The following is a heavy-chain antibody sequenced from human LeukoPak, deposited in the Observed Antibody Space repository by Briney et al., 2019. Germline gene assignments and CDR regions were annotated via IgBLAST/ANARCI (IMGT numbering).Heavy chain of an antibody. CDR1: GYTFTGHY. V-gene: IGHV1-2*02. J-gene: IGHJ4*02. Sequence: GASVKVSCKASGYTFTGHYIHWVRQAPGQRLEWVGWIDPNSGDTYYAQRFQGRVTMTRDTSITTAYKELSSLSSDDTAVYYCARLGIDKWDLDYWGQGTLVTVSS. CDR3: ARLGIDKWDLDY. CDR2: IDPNSGDT. D-gene: IGHD1-26*01.